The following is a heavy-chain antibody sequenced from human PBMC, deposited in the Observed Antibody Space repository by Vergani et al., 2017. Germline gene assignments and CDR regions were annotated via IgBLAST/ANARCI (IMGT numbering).Heavy chain of an antibody. CDR1: GFTFSSYW. V-gene: IGHV3-74*01. CDR3: AKDVTSGTLGTSWFDP. D-gene: IGHD2-2*01. J-gene: IGHJ5*02. Sequence: EVQLVESGGGLVQPGGSLRLSCAASGFTFSSYWMHWVRHTPEKGLVWVSRINTDGSWTTYADSVKGRFTISRDNAKNTLYLQMNSLRVEETAVYYCAKDVTSGTLGTSWFDPWGQGTLVTVSS. CDR2: INTDGSWT.